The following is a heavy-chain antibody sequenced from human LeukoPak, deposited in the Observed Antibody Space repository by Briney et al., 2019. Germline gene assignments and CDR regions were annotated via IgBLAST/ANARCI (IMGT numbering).Heavy chain of an antibody. CDR2: IKQDGSET. Sequence: GGSLRLSCGASGLTFSNYWMSWVRQAPGKGLEWVANIKQDGSETYYVDPVKGRFTISRDNAKNSLFLQMNSLRVEDTAVYYCARDVLLWFGELKSGVFDIWGQGTMVTVSS. CDR1: GLTFSNYW. CDR3: ARDVLLWFGELKSGVFDI. J-gene: IGHJ3*02. D-gene: IGHD3-10*01. V-gene: IGHV3-7*01.